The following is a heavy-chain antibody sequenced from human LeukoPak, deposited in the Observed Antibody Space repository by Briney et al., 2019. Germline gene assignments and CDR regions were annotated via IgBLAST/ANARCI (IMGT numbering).Heavy chain of an antibody. V-gene: IGHV1-69*13. CDR3: VRVGSDGAYSSSWTFDY. J-gene: IGHJ4*02. Sequence: ASVKVSCKASGGTFSSYAISWVRQAPGQGLEWMGGIIPIFGTANYAQKFQGRVTITADESTSTAYMELSSLRSEDTAVYYCVRVGSDGAYSSSWTFDYWGQGTLVTVSS. CDR1: GGTFSSYA. D-gene: IGHD6-13*01. CDR2: IIPIFGTA.